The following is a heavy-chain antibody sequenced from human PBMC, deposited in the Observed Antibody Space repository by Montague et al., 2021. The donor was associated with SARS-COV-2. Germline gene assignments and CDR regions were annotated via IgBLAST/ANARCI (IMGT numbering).Heavy chain of an antibody. CDR3: ARGGTVTTFYYHYYGMDV. D-gene: IGHD4-17*01. V-gene: IGHV4-34*01. Sequence: SETLSLTCAVYGGSFSGYYWSWVRQPPGKGLEWIGEINHSGSTNYNPSLKSRVTISVDTSKNQFSLKLSSVTAADTAVYYCARGGTVTTFYYHYYGMDVWGQGTTVTVSS. CDR2: INHSGST. CDR1: GGSFSGYY. J-gene: IGHJ6*02.